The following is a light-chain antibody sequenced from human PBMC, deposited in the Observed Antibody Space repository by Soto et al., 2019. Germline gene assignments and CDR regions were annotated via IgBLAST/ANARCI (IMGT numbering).Light chain of an antibody. CDR1: RSNIGNTF. J-gene: IGLJ1*01. Sequence: QSVLTQPPSVSAAAGQRVTISCSGSRSNIGNTFVSWYQHLPGVAPKLLISDNDKRPSGISDRFSGSKSGASATLGISGLQTGDEAVYYCASWDNTLGAYFFGTGTKLTVL. CDR3: ASWDNTLGAYF. V-gene: IGLV1-51*01. CDR2: DND.